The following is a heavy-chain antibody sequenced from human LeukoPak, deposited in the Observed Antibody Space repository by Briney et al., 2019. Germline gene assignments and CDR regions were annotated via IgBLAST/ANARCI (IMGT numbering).Heavy chain of an antibody. J-gene: IGHJ4*02. Sequence: ASVKVSCKASGYTFTNYDISWVRQAPGQGLEWMGWISPYIANTNYAQKFRGRVTVTTDTSTSTAYMELKSLTSDDTAVYYCARALSYYDFWSGYYPFDYWGQGTLVTVSS. CDR3: ARALSYYDFWSGYYPFDY. D-gene: IGHD3-3*01. CDR1: GYTFTNYD. CDR2: ISPYIANT. V-gene: IGHV1-18*01.